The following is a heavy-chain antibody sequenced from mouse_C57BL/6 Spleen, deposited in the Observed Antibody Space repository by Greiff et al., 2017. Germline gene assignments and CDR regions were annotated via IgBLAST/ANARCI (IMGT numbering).Heavy chain of an antibody. CDR1: GYTFTSYW. D-gene: IGHD2-3*01. V-gene: IGHV1-64*01. J-gene: IGHJ3*01. Sequence: VQLQQPGAELVKPGASVKLSCKASGYTFTSYWMHWVKQRPGQGLEWIGMIHPNSGSTNYNEKFKSKATLTVDKSSSTAYMQLSSLTSEDSAVYYCAPIYDGYYVGFAYWGQGTLVTVSA. CDR3: APIYDGYYVGFAY. CDR2: IHPNSGST.